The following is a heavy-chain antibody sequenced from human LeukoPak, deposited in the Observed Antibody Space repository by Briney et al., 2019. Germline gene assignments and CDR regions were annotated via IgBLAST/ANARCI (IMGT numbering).Heavy chain of an antibody. CDR1: GFTFSSYS. CDR3: ARTYIVATIRASDI. CDR2: ISSSSSYI. D-gene: IGHD5-12*01. V-gene: IGHV3-21*01. Sequence: PGGSLRLSCAASGFTFSSYSMNWVRQTPGKGLEWVSSISSSSSYIYYADSVKGRFTISRDNAKNSLYLQMNSLRAEDTAVYYCARTYIVATIRASDIWGQGTMVTVSS. J-gene: IGHJ3*02.